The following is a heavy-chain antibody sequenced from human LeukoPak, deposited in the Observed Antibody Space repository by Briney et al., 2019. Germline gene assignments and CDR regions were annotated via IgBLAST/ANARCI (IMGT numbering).Heavy chain of an antibody. CDR1: GFSLSNARMG. CDR2: IFSNDEK. J-gene: IGHJ4*02. CDR3: ARILGAYYYDSSGYYPYYFDY. D-gene: IGHD3-22*01. V-gene: IGHV2-26*01. Sequence: SGPVLVKPTETLTLTCTVSGFSLSNARMGVSWIRQPPGKALEWLAHIFSNDEKSYSTSLKSRLTISKDTSKSQVVLTMTSMDPVDTATYYCARILGAYYYDSSGYYPYYFDYWGQGTLVTVSS.